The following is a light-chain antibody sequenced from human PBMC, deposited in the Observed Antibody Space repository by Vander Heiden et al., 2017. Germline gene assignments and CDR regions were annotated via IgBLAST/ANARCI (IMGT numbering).Light chain of an antibody. CDR1: QSVLYSSNNKNY. J-gene: IGKJ4*01. CDR3: QQDDSTPLT. CDR2: WAS. Sequence: DIVMTQSPDSLAVSLGERATINCKSSQSVLYSSNNKNYLAWYQQKPGQPPKLLIYWASTRESGVPDRFSGRGSGTDFTLTISSLHAEDVAVYYCQQDDSTPLTFGGGTKVEIK. V-gene: IGKV4-1*01.